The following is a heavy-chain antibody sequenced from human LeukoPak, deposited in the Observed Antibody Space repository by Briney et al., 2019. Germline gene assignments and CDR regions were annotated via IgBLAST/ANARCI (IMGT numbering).Heavy chain of an antibody. CDR1: GFTFSSYG. V-gene: IGHV3-66*01. CDR2: IYSGGST. D-gene: IGHD3-22*01. CDR3: ARGYDSSGYYGGVGCYFDY. J-gene: IGHJ4*02. Sequence: GGSLRLSCAASGFTFSSYGMSWVRQAPGKGLEWVSVIYSGGSTYYADSVKGRFTISRDNSKNTLYLQMNSLRAEDTAVYYCARGYDSSGYYGGVGCYFDYWGQGTLVTVSS.